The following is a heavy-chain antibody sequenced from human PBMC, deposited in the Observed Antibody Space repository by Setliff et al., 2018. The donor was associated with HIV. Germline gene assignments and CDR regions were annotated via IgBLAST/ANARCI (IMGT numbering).Heavy chain of an antibody. CDR1: GYTFTSYY. V-gene: IGHV1-3*03. J-gene: IGHJ5*02. Sequence: GASVKVSCKASGYTFTSYYIHWVRQAPGQRLEWMGCISAGKGEATYSQESQGRVTFTRDTSATTAYMELSSLISEDTAVYYCARGVGSSWFENWGQGTLVTVSS. CDR2: ISAGKGEA. D-gene: IGHD6-13*01. CDR3: ARGVGSSWFEN.